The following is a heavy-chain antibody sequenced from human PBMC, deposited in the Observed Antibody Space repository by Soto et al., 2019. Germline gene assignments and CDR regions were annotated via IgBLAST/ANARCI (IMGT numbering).Heavy chain of an antibody. D-gene: IGHD3-10*01. CDR2: IWYDEGNK. J-gene: IGHJ6*01. Sequence: QVQLVASGGGVVQPGRSLKVSCAASGFTFSSYAMHWVRQAPGKGLEWVAVIWYDEGNKYYADSVKGLFTISRDNSKNPVYLQMNSLSGEDTAIYYCARDTGPRGKYGVDVWGQGTTFTVSS. CDR3: ARDTGPRGKYGVDV. V-gene: IGHV3-33*01. CDR1: GFTFSSYA.